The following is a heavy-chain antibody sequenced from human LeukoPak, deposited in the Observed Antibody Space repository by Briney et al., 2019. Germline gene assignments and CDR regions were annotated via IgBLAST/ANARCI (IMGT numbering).Heavy chain of an antibody. CDR3: ARHRAREWEPRRRWDWYFDL. J-gene: IGHJ2*01. CDR2: IYYSGYT. Sequence: SETLSLTCTVSGGSISSSTYYWGWIRQPPGKGLEWIGSIYYSGYTYYNPSLESRVTISVDTSKNQFSLKLSSVTAADTAVYYCARHRAREWEPRRRWDWYFDLWGRGTLVTVSS. V-gene: IGHV4-39*01. D-gene: IGHD1-26*01. CDR1: GGSISSSTYY.